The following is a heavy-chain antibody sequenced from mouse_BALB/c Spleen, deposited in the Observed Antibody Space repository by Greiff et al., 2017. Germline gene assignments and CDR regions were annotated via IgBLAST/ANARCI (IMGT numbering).Heavy chain of an antibody. CDR2: IYPGDGDT. V-gene: IGHV1-80*01. D-gene: IGHD1-3*01. CDR1: GYAFSSYW. J-gene: IGHJ2*01. CDR3: ARSGLDYFDY. Sequence: VKVVESGAELVRPGSSVKISCKASGYAFSSYWMNWVKQRPGQGLEWIGQIYPGDGDTNYNGKFKGKATLTADKSSSTAYMQLSSLTSEDSAVYYCARSGLDYFDYWGQGTTLTVSS.